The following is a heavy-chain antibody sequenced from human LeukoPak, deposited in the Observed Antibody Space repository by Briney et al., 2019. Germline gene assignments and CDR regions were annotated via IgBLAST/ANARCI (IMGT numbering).Heavy chain of an antibody. Sequence: SETLSLTCTVSGNSISSGDNYWSWIRQPAGKGLEWIGRIYTSGSTNYNPSLKSRVTISGDTSKNQFSLKLSSVTAADTAVYYCARGPLGDEFADAFDIWGQGTMVTVSS. CDR2: IYTSGST. CDR1: GNSISSGDNY. D-gene: IGHD4-17*01. J-gene: IGHJ3*02. V-gene: IGHV4-61*02. CDR3: ARGPLGDEFADAFDI.